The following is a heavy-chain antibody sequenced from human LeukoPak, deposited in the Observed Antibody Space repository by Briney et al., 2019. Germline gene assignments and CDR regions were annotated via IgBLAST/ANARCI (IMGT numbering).Heavy chain of an antibody. D-gene: IGHD2-2*01. CDR1: GFTFSSYA. V-gene: IGHV3-23*01. CDR3: AKVSIAVVPAAYYYYGMDV. CDR2: ISGSGGST. J-gene: IGHJ6*02. Sequence: GGSLRLSCAASGFTFSSYAMSWVRQAPGKGLEWVSAISGSGGSTYYADSVKGRFTISRDNSKNTLYLQMNSLRAEDTAVYYCAKVSIAVVPAAYYYYGMDVWGQGTTVTVSS.